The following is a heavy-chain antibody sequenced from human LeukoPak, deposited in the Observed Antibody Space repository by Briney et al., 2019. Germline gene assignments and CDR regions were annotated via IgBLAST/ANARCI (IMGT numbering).Heavy chain of an antibody. CDR1: GGSISSSSYY. Sequence: SETLSLTCTVSGGSISSSSYYWGWIRQPPGKGLEWIGSIYYSGSTNYNPSLKSRVTISVDTSKNQFSLKLSSVTAADTAVYYCAREANSYYFDYWGQGTLVTVSS. CDR3: AREANSYYFDY. J-gene: IGHJ4*02. V-gene: IGHV4-39*07. CDR2: IYYSGST.